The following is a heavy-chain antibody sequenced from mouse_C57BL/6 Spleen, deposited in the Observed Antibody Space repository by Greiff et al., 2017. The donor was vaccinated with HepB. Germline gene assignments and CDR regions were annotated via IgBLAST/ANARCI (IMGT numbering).Heavy chain of an antibody. D-gene: IGHD4-1*01. CDR2: ISSGSSTI. J-gene: IGHJ1*03. CDR3: ARGYWDWYFDV. CDR1: GFTFSDYG. V-gene: IGHV5-17*01. Sequence: EVQLVESGGGLVKPGGSLKLSCAASGFTFSDYGMHWVRQAPEKGLEWVAYISSGSSTIYYADTVKGRFTISRDNAKNTLFLQMTSLRSEDTAMYYCARGYWDWYFDVWGTGTTVTVSS.